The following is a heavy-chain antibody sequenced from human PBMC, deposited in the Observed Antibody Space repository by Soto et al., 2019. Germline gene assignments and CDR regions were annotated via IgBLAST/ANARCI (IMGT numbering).Heavy chain of an antibody. CDR3: ARSSGSYSKWFDS. CDR1: GYRYTVYY. Sequence: ASLKLYCKTSGYRYTVYYRHWRRKENGHGLEWLGWTSPRTGGAKYSHKFQGRVSMTRNTSITTAYMELTGLSTDDTAIYYCARSSGSYSKWFDSWCQGLLVSV. CDR2: TSPRTGGA. J-gene: IGHJ5*01. V-gene: IGHV1-2*02. D-gene: IGHD3-10*01.